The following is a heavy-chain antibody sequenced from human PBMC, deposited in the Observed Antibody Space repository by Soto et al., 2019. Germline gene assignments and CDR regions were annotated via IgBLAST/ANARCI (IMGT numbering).Heavy chain of an antibody. Sequence: GGSLRLSCAASGFTFSSYGMHWVRQAPGKGLEWVAVISYDGSNKYYADSVKGRFTISRDNSKNTLYLQMNSLRAEDTAVYYCAKGVPLGYCSSTSCPETFDPWGQGTLVTVSS. CDR1: GFTFSSYG. CDR3: AKGVPLGYCSSTSCPETFDP. D-gene: IGHD2-2*01. J-gene: IGHJ5*02. V-gene: IGHV3-30*18. CDR2: ISYDGSNK.